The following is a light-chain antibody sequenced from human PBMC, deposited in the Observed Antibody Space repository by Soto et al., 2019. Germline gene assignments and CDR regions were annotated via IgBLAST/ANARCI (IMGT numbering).Light chain of an antibody. CDR3: QQYGSSPQGLT. V-gene: IGKV3-20*01. CDR1: QSVSSSD. CDR2: GAS. J-gene: IGKJ4*01. Sequence: EIVLTQSPGTLSLSPGERATLSCRASQSVSSSDLAWYQQKPGQAPRLLIYGASSRATGIPDRFSGSGSGTDFTLSISIREPEDFAVYYCQQYGSSPQGLTFGGGTKVEIK.